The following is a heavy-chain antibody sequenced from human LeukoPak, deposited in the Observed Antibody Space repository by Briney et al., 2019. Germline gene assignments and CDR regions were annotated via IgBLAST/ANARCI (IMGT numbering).Heavy chain of an antibody. Sequence: PGGSLRLSCAASGFTFSSYWMSWVRQAPGKGLEWVANIKQDGSEKYYVDSVKGRFTISRDNAKSSLYLQMNSLRAEDTAVYYCARDRNDILTGWNWFDPWGQGTLVTVSS. CDR1: GFTFSSYW. CDR2: IKQDGSEK. J-gene: IGHJ5*02. V-gene: IGHV3-7*01. D-gene: IGHD3-9*01. CDR3: ARDRNDILTGWNWFDP.